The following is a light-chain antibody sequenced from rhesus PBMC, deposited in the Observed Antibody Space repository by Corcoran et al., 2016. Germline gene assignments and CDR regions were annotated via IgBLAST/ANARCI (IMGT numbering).Light chain of an antibody. CDR2: NTS. CDR1: QDISNW. V-gene: IGKV1-22*01. CDR3: QQYASRPYN. Sequence: DIQMTQSPSSLSASVGDTVTITCRASQDISNWLAWYPQKPGKAPKLLIYNTSNLKSGVPSRFSGSGSGTDFTLTIPSLHSEDFATYYCQQYASRPYNFGQGTKLEIQ. J-gene: IGKJ2*01.